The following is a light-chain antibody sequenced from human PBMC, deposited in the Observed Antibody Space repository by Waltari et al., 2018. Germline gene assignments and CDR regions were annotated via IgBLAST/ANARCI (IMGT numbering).Light chain of an antibody. Sequence: EIVLTQSPATLSLSPGERATLSCRASQSVSSYLAWYQQKPGQAPRLLIYDASNRATGIPARFSGSGPVTDFTLTISSLEPEDFAVYYCQQRSNWRSWTFGQGTKVEIK. CDR1: QSVSSY. V-gene: IGKV3-11*01. J-gene: IGKJ1*01. CDR3: QQRSNWRSWT. CDR2: DAS.